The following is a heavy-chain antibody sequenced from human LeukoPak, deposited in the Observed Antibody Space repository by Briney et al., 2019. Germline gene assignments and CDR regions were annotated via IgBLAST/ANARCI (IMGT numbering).Heavy chain of an antibody. D-gene: IGHD4-23*01. J-gene: IGHJ4*02. V-gene: IGHV3-33*01. CDR2: IWYDGSNK. Sequence: PGGSLRLSRAASGFTFSSYGTHWVRQAPGKGLEWVAVIWYDGSNKYYADSVKGRFTISRDNSKNTLYLQMNSLRAEDTAVYYCARDHDYGGNSPFDYWGQGTLVTVSS. CDR1: GFTFSSYG. CDR3: ARDHDYGGNSPFDY.